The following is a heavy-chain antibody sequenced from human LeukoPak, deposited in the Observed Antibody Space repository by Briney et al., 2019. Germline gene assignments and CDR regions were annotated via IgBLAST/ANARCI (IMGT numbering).Heavy chain of an antibody. J-gene: IGHJ5*02. CDR3: ARDLNYNRYNWNYGWFDP. Sequence: SETLSLTCTVSGGSISSSSYYWSWIRQPPGKGLEWIGYIYYSGSTNYNPSLKSRVTISVDTAQNQFSLKLSSVAAADTAVYYCARDLNYNRYNWNYGWFDPWGQGTLVTVSS. D-gene: IGHD1-7*01. CDR2: IYYSGST. CDR1: GGSISSSSYY. V-gene: IGHV4-61*01.